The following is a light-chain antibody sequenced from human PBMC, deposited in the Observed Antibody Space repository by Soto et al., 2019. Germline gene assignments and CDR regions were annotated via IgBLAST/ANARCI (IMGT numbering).Light chain of an antibody. CDR1: QSISLW. J-gene: IGKJ1*01. V-gene: IGKV1-5*03. CDR3: QHYKDYSWT. CDR2: KTS. Sequence: DIHMTQSPSTLSASVGDRVTITCRASQSISLWVAWYQQKSGRAPNLLIYKTSSLETGVPSRFSGSGSGTEFTLTISSLQPDDFATYYCQHYKDYSWTFGQGTKVEVK.